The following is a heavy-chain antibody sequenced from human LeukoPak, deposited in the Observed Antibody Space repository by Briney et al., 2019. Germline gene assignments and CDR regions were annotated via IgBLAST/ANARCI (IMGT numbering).Heavy chain of an antibody. CDR1: GGSISSYH. J-gene: IGHJ5*02. D-gene: IGHD2-21*02. CDR2: TYSSGST. Sequence: PSETLSLTCTVSGGSISSYHWSWIRQPPGKGLQWIGFTYSSGSTNFNPSLKSRVTISLDTPKNQISLKLSSVTAADTAVYYCARLQVYCGGDCYPRWFDPWGQGTLVTVSS. V-gene: IGHV4-59*08. CDR3: ARLQVYCGGDCYPRWFDP.